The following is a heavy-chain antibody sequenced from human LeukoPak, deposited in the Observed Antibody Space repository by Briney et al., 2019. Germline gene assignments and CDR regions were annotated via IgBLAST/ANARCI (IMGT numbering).Heavy chain of an antibody. CDR3: ARQTGSGLFILP. D-gene: IGHD3/OR15-3a*01. V-gene: IGHV4-4*02. CDR1: GGSISSSNW. J-gene: IGHJ4*02. CDR2: IYHSGST. Sequence: SGTLSLTCAVSGGSISSSNWWTWVRQPPGKGLEWIGEIYHSGSTNYNPSLKSRVTISVDKSKNQFSLKLTSVTAADTAVYYCARQTGSGLFILPGGQGTLVTVSS.